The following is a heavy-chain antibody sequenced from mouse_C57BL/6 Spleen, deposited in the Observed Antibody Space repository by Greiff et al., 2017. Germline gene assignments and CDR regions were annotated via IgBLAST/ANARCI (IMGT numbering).Heavy chain of an antibody. CDR1: GYTFTSYD. V-gene: IGHV1-85*01. Sequence: QVQLQQSGPELVKPGASVKLSCKASGYTFTSYDINWVKQRPGQGLEWIGWIYPRDGSTKYNAKFKGKATLTVDTSSSTAYLELNSLPSEDSAVXFCARRCYDCDGGPSWYFDVWGTGTTVTVSS. D-gene: IGHD2-4*01. CDR2: IYPRDGST. J-gene: IGHJ1*03. CDR3: ARRCYDCDGGPSWYFDV.